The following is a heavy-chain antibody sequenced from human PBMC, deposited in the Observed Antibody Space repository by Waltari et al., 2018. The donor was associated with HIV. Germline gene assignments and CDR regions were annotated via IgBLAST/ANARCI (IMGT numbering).Heavy chain of an antibody. CDR2: INHSGRT. CDR1: GGSFSGYY. CDR3: ARGQGVVGATEYYFDY. D-gene: IGHD1-26*01. J-gene: IGHJ4*02. V-gene: IGHV4-34*01. Sequence: QVQLQQWGAGLLKPSETLSLTCAVYGGSFSGYYWSWIRPPPGKGLEWIGEINHSGRTNYSPSLKSRVTISVDTSKNQFSLKLSSVTAADTAVYYCARGQGVVGATEYYFDYWGQGTLVTVSS.